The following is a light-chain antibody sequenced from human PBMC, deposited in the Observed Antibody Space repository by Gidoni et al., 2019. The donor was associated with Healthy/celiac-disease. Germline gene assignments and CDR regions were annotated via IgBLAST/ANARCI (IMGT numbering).Light chain of an antibody. CDR2: GAS. V-gene: IGKV3-15*01. CDR1: QSVSSN. Sequence: EIVLTQYPATLSVSPGERATLSCRASQSVSSNLAWYQQKPGQAPRLLIYGASTRATGIPARFSGSGSGTEFTLTISSLQSEDFAVYYCQQYNNWLTWTFXQXTKVEIK. J-gene: IGKJ1*01. CDR3: QQYNNWLTWT.